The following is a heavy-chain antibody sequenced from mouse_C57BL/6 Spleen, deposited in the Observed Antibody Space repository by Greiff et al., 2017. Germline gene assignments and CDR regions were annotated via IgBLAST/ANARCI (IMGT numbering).Heavy chain of an antibody. J-gene: IGHJ2*01. D-gene: IGHD1-1*01. Sequence: VQLKQSGAELVRPGASVKLSCTASGFNITDYYMHWVKQRPEQGLEWIGRIDPEDGDTEYAPKFQGKATMTADTSSNTAYLQLSSLTSEDTAVYYCTTVITTVVATAGDYWGQGTTLTVSS. V-gene: IGHV14-1*01. CDR3: TTVITTVVATAGDY. CDR1: GFNITDYY. CDR2: IDPEDGDT.